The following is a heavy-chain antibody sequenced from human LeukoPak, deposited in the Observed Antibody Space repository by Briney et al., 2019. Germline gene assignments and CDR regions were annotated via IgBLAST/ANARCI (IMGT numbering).Heavy chain of an antibody. CDR3: ARDRDFRYCSSTSCYSEEPNFDY. J-gene: IGHJ4*02. V-gene: IGHV1-2*02. Sequence: ASVKVSCKASGYTFTGYYMHWVRQAPGQGLEWMGSITPNSVCTNYAQKFQGRVTMTRDTSISTAYMELSRLRSDDTAVYYCARDRDFRYCSSTSCYSEEPNFDYWGQGTLVTVSS. CDR1: GYTFTGYY. D-gene: IGHD2-2*01. CDR2: ITPNSVCT.